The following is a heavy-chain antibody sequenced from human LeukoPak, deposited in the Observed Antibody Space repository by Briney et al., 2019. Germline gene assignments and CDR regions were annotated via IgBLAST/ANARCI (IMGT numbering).Heavy chain of an antibody. J-gene: IGHJ4*02. CDR3: SKDTYSGSEGYFEY. Sequence: GGSLRLSCAASTFSFSDYYMSWVRQAPGKGLEWVSLITYDNDTYYADSVKGRFTISRDNSKSSLFLQMNSLRNEDTALYYCSKDTYSGSEGYFEYWGQGTLVTVSS. CDR1: TFSFSDYY. D-gene: IGHD5-12*01. V-gene: IGHV3-43*01. CDR2: ITYDNDT.